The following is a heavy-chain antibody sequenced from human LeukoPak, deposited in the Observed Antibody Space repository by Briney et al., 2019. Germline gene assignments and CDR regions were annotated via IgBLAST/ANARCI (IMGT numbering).Heavy chain of an antibody. V-gene: IGHV1-8*01. D-gene: IGHD2-15*01. CDR1: GYTFTSYD. CDR2: MNPSGGNT. CDR3: ARGCSGGGCNGMDV. Sequence: ASVKVSCKASGYTFTSYDINWVRQATGLGLEWMGWMNPSGGNTGYAQKFLGRVTMTRDTSIRTAYMELSNLRSEDTAMYYCARGCSGGGCNGMDVWGQGTTVTVSS. J-gene: IGHJ6*02.